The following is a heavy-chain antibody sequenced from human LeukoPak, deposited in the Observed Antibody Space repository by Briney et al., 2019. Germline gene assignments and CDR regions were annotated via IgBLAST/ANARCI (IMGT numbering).Heavy chain of an antibody. CDR3: ARDREWEPLGWFDP. V-gene: IGHV4-59*01. D-gene: IGHD1-26*01. J-gene: IGHJ5*02. Sequence: LTCTVXGGSISSYYWRWIRQPPGKGLEWIGYIYYSGSTNYNPSLKSRVTISVDTSKNQFSLKLSSVTAADTAVYYCARDREWEPLGWFDPWGQGTLVTVSS. CDR2: IYYSGST. CDR1: GGSISSYY.